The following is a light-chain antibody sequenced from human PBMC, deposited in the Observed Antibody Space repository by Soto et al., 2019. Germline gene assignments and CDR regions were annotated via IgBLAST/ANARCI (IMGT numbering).Light chain of an antibody. V-gene: IGLV2-23*01. J-gene: IGLJ2*01. CDR2: EGS. CDR1: SSDVGSYNL. Sequence: QSALTQPASVSGSPGQSITISCTGTSSDVGSYNLVSWYQQHPGKAPKLMIYEGSKRPSGVSNRFSGSKSGNTASLTISGLQAEDEADYYCCSYGGSVVFGGGTKVTVL. CDR3: CSYGGSVV.